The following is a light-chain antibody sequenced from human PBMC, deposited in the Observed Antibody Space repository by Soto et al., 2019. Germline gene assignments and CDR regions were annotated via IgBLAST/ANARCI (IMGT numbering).Light chain of an antibody. CDR2: DNS. CDR1: SSNIGAGYD. Sequence: QSVLTQPPSVSGAPGQRVTISCTGSSSNIGAGYDVHWYHQLPGTAPKLLIYDNSNRPSGVPDRFSGSKSGTSASLAITGLQAEDEADYYCQSYDSSLSGSTVFGGGTKLTVL. CDR3: QSYDSSLSGSTV. V-gene: IGLV1-40*01. J-gene: IGLJ2*01.